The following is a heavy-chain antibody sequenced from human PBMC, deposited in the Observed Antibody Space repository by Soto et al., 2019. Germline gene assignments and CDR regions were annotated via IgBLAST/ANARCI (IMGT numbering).Heavy chain of an antibody. D-gene: IGHD1-26*01. J-gene: IGHJ6*02. V-gene: IGHV4-59*01. CDR3: ARGSGNYYYYGLDV. CDR1: GGSISSSY. Sequence: QVQLQESGPGLVKPSETLSLTCTVSGGSISSSYWSWIRQPPGKELEWIGYMYDSGSTNYNPSLRSRVTISVDTSKKQFSLKLSSVTAADTAVYYCARGSGNYYYYGLDVWGQGTTVTVSS. CDR2: MYDSGST.